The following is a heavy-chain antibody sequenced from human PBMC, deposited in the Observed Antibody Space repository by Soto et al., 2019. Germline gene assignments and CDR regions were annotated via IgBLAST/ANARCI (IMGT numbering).Heavy chain of an antibody. D-gene: IGHD3-22*01. CDR3: VKDRDSNSWPSRDV. Sequence: QVHLVQSGAEVKKPGASVNVSCKTSGYTFTRNGISWVRQAPGQGLEWMGWISPKSGNVKYAQKFQGRVIMTTEKSTRTAYMELKSLRSDETAVSYCVKDRDSNSWPSRDVWGPGTTVTVSS. J-gene: IGHJ6*02. CDR2: ISPKSGNV. V-gene: IGHV1-18*01. CDR1: GYTFTRNG.